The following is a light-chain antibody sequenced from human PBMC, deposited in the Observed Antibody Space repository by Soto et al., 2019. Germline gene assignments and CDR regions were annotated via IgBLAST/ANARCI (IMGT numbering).Light chain of an antibody. V-gene: IGKV1-9*01. CDR3: QQLNSYPQT. CDR1: QGIGSY. J-gene: IGKJ5*01. CDR2: AAS. Sequence: DIQMTQSPSTLSASVGDRVTITCRASQGIGSYLAWYQQTPGQAPKLLIYAASSLQSGVPSRFSGSGSGTEFSLTISSLHPEDFATYYCQQLNSYPQTFGQGTRLEIK.